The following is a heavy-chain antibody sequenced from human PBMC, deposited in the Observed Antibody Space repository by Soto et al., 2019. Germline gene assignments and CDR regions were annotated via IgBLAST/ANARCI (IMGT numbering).Heavy chain of an antibody. Sequence: QVQLVQSRAEVKKPGASVKVSCKASGYTFTSYDINWVRQATGQGLEWMGWMNPNSGNTGYAQKFQDRGTMTRNTSISTSYMELSSLRSEDTAVYYGAREVSGLVSYWGRGTLVTVSA. CDR2: MNPNSGNT. CDR1: GYTFTSYD. D-gene: IGHD1-20*01. CDR3: AREVSGLVSY. V-gene: IGHV1-8*01. J-gene: IGHJ4*02.